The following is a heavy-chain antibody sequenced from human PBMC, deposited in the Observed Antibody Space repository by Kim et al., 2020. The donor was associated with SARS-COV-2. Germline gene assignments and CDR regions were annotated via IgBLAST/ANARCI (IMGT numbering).Heavy chain of an antibody. CDR3: ARVGGITMVRGAVFYYYGMDV. J-gene: IGHJ6*01. V-gene: IGHV3-7*01. D-gene: IGHD3-10*01. CDR2: IKQDGSEK. CDR1: GFTFSSYW. Sequence: GGSLRLSCAASGFTFSSYWMSWVRQAPGKGLEWVANIKQDGSEKYYVDSVKGRFTISRDNAKNSLYLQMNSLRAEDTAVYYCARVGGITMVRGAVFYYYGMDVWGQGTTVTVSS.